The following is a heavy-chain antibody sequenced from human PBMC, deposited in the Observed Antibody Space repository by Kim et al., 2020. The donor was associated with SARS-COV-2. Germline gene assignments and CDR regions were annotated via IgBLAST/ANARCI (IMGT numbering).Heavy chain of an antibody. D-gene: IGHD3-10*01. V-gene: IGHV1-69*01. CDR3: ARRSYGSGSD. Sequence: TANYAQKFQGSVTITADESTSTAYMELSSLRSEDTAVYYCARRSYGSGSDWGQGTLVTVSS. CDR2: TA. J-gene: IGHJ4*02.